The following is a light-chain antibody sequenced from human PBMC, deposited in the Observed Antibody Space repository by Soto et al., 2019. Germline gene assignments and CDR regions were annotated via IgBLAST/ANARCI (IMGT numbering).Light chain of an antibody. CDR1: TTVSSW. V-gene: IGKV1-5*03. CDR3: QHDKSKDEA. Sequence: SQMPQSPSTLSGSVGDRVTITCLAITTVSSWLAWYQQKPGTAPKRLIYKASTLKSGVPLRFSGSGSGTEFTLTISRLQPDDVSTYYCQHDKSKDEAFEQGTKVDLK. CDR2: KAS. J-gene: IGKJ1*01.